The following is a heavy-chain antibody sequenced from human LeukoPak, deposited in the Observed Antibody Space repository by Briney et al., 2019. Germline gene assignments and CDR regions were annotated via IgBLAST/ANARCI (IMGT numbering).Heavy chain of an antibody. Sequence: EASVKVSCKASGYTFTSYDINWVRQATGQGLEWMGWMNPNSGNTGYAQKFQGRVTMTRNTSISTAYMELSSLRSEDTAVYYCAIQEHDFWSGQWGYYYGMDVWGQGTTVTVSS. J-gene: IGHJ6*02. CDR3: AIQEHDFWSGQWGYYYGMDV. V-gene: IGHV1-8*01. CDR1: GYTFTSYD. CDR2: MNPNSGNT. D-gene: IGHD3-3*01.